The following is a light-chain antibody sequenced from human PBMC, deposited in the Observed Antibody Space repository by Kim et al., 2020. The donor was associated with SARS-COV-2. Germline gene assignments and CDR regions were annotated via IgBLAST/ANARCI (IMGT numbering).Light chain of an antibody. CDR3: QHYSRFPYT. CDR2: LAS. Sequence: SASVGDRVTITCRASENIGTWLAWYQQKPGRAPSLLIYLASTLESGVPSRFSGTGSGTEFSHSITSLQPDDFATYYCQHYSRFPYTFGQGTKLDI. V-gene: IGKV1-5*03. CDR1: ENIGTW. J-gene: IGKJ2*01.